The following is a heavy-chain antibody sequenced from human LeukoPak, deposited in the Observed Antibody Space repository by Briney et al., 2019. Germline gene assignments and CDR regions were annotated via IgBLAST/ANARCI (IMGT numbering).Heavy chain of an antibody. CDR2: IYYSGST. CDR3: ARQDDFWSSEKGYAFDI. D-gene: IGHD3-3*01. J-gene: IGHJ3*02. CDR1: GGSISSSSYY. Sequence: PSETLSLTCTVSGGSISSSSYYWGWVRQPPGKGLEWIGSIYYSGSTYYNPSLKSRVTISVDTSKNQFSLKLSSVTAADTAVYYCARQDDFWSSEKGYAFDIWGQGTMVTVSS. V-gene: IGHV4-39*01.